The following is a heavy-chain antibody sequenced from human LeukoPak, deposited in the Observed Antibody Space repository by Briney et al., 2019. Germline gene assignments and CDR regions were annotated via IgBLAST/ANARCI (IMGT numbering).Heavy chain of an antibody. CDR2: TYYRSMWYN. CDR1: GDSVSTKSAT. V-gene: IGHV6-1*01. J-gene: IGHJ4*02. D-gene: IGHD6-13*01. Sequence: SQTLSLTCVIPGDSVSTKSATWTWIRRSPSRGLEWLGRTYYRSMWYNDYALSVKSRINITPDTSKNQFSLQLNSVSPEDTAVYYCARGSNSSSWYFDYWGQGALVTVSS. CDR3: ARGSNSSSWYFDY.